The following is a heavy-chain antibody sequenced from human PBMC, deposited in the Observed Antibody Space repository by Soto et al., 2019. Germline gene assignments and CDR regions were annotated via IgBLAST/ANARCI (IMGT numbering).Heavy chain of an antibody. CDR3: VSSRTARLLRHSWCDT. Sequence: EVQLVESGGGLVKPGGSLRLSCAASGFTFNTYDMNWVRQAPGKGLEWVSSITTSRAYIYYADSLKGRITISRDNAKNSRFLQMNSLRAEDTAVYYCVSSRTARLLRHSWCDTCGQGTLVTVSS. CDR2: ITTSRAYI. V-gene: IGHV3-21*01. D-gene: IGHD2-21*01. J-gene: IGHJ5*02. CDR1: GFTFNTYD.